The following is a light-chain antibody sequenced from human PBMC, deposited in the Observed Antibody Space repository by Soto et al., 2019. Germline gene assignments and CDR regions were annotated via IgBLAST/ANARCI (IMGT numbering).Light chain of an antibody. CDR2: WAS. J-gene: IGKJ1*01. V-gene: IGKV4-1*01. CDR1: QSVLYSSNNKNY. Sequence: DIVMTQSPDSLAVSLGERATINCKSSQSVLYSSNNKNYLTWYQQKPGQPPKLLIYWASTRESGVPDRFSGSGSGKDFTLPISSLQAEAVAVYYCQQYYSTPWTFGQGTKVEIK. CDR3: QQYYSTPWT.